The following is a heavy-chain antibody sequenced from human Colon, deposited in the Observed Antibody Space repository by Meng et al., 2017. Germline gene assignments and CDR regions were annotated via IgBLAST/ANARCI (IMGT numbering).Heavy chain of an antibody. V-gene: IGHV4-61*01. CDR3: ARDRVPGKY. J-gene: IGHJ4*02. CDR2: IYYSGTT. CDR1: GGSVSSGTYS. D-gene: IGHD1-14*01. Sequence: QGRRQGPGPGLVGPSETLSPTCTVSGGSVSSGTYSWSWIRQPPGKGLEWIGCIYYSGTTNYNPSLKSRVTISVDTSKNQFSLKLSSVTPADTAVYFCARDRVPGKYWGQGTLVTVSS.